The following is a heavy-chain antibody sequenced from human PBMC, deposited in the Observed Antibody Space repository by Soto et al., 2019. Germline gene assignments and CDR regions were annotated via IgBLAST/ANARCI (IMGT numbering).Heavy chain of an antibody. D-gene: IGHD6-13*01. J-gene: IGHJ6*03. V-gene: IGHV4-39*01. CDR2: ISYTGNT. Sequence: LQESGPGLVKPSETLSLTCSVFGDSISSRSYYWAWIRRPPGMGLVWIASISYTGNTYYNPSPTSRAAISGDTSKNQFSLKLSFVTAADTAVYYCARFSWYDGDSITNYYMDFWGNGATVTVSS. CDR3: ARFSWYDGDSITNYYMDF. CDR1: GDSISSRSYY.